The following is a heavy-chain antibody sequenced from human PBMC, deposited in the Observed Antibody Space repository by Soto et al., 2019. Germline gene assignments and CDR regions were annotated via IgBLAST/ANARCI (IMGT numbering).Heavy chain of an antibody. V-gene: IGHV3-33*01. D-gene: IGHD3-22*01. CDR1: GFTFSSYG. CDR3: ARDAESYYESSAFDN. CDR2: IWYDGSNK. Sequence: QVQLVESGGGVVQPGRSLRLSCAASGFTFSSYGMHWVRQAPGKGLEWVAVIWYDGSNKYYADSVKGRFTISRDNSKNPRNRKRNSLGAGDTAVYYCARDAESYYESSAFDNWGQGTLVTVSS. J-gene: IGHJ5*02.